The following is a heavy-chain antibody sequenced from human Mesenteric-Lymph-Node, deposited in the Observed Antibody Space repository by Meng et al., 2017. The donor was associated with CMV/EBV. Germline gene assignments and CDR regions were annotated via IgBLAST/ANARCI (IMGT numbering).Heavy chain of an antibody. CDR2: IYHSGST. V-gene: IGHV4-4*02. CDR3: ASESVAGEDAFDI. J-gene: IGHJ3*02. D-gene: IGHD6-19*01. Sequence: VSGGSISSSNWWSWVRQPPGKGLEWIGEIYHSGSTNYNPSLKSRVTISVDKSKNQFSLKLSSVTAADTAVYYCASESVAGEDAFDIWGQGTMVTVSS. CDR1: GGSISSSNW.